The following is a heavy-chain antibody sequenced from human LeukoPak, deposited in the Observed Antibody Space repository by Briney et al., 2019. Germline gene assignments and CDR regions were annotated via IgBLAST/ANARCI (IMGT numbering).Heavy chain of an antibody. CDR3: AKGHCSGGACYRFDY. D-gene: IGHD2-15*01. V-gene: IGHV3-23*01. CDR1: GFTFSSYD. J-gene: IGHJ4*02. CDR2: ITGSGTST. Sequence: VGSLRLSCTASGFTFSSYDMSWVRQAPRKGLEWVSAITGSGTSTYYADSVKGRFTISRDKSRNTLYLQMNSLRAEDTAVYFCAKGHCSGGACYRFDYWGQGALVTVSS.